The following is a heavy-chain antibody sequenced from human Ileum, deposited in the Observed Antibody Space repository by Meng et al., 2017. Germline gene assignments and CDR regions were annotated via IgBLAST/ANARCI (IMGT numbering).Heavy chain of an antibody. J-gene: IGHJ4*02. CDR3: ATNKNKKIDY. V-gene: IGHV4-4*02. CDR1: GDSISSSNW. D-gene: IGHD2/OR15-2a*01. CDR2: IFHTGST. Sequence: QVQLQGSGPGLVEPSGILSLTCVVSGDSISSSNWWNWVRQPPGKGLEWIGEIFHTGSTNYNPSLKSRVTISADKSKNQFSLNLSSVTAADTAVYYCATNKNKKIDYWGQGTLVTVSS.